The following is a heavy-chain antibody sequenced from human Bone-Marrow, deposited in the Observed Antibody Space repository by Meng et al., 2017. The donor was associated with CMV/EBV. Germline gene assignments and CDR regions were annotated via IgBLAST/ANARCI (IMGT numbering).Heavy chain of an antibody. CDR3: ARADTASVRVYFDY. J-gene: IGHJ4*02. CDR2: IYYSGST. Sequence: SWIRQPPGKGLEWIGYIYYSGSTYYNPSLKSRLSISVDTSKNQFSLKLNSVTAADTAVYYCARADTASVRVYFDYWGQGTLVTVSS. V-gene: IGHV4-30-4*08. D-gene: IGHD3-10*01.